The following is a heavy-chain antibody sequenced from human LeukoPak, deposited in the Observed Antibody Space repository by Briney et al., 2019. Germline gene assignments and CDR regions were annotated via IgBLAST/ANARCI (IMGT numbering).Heavy chain of an antibody. CDR3: TTDLAAMIRAVDH. J-gene: IGHJ4*02. D-gene: IGHD5-18*01. CDR2: IKSKTDGGTT. V-gene: IGHV3-15*01. CDR1: GFTVSSNY. Sequence: GGSLRLSCAASGFTVSSNYMSWVRQAPGKGLEWVGRIKSKTDGGTTDYTAPVKGRFTISRDDSKNTLYLQMNSLKTEDTAVYYCTTDLAAMIRAVDHWGQGTLVTVSS.